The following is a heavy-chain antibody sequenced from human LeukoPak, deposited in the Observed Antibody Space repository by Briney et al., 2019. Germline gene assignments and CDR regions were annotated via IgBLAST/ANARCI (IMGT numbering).Heavy chain of an antibody. J-gene: IGHJ4*02. Sequence: GGSLRLSCVASGFTFSRFAKHWVRQAPGKGLEWVSDIFSDRSDKFYADSVRGRFTISRDDSKNTLYLQISSLRVEDTALYYCARDNADRNMGNAFDYWGQGTLVTVSS. CDR2: IFSDRSDK. CDR3: ARDNADRNMGNAFDY. D-gene: IGHD1-26*01. V-gene: IGHV3-30*04. CDR1: GFTFSRFA.